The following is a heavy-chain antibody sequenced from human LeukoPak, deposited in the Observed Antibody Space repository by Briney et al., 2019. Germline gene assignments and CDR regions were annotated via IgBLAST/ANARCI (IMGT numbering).Heavy chain of an antibody. CDR2: ISYDGSNK. J-gene: IGHJ4*02. CDR1: GFRFSSYG. CDR3: AKVFQYSPQGGDY. D-gene: IGHD4-11*01. Sequence: GGPLRLSCAASGFRFSSYGMHWVRQAPDKGLEWVAIISYDGSNKYYAESVKGRFTISRDSSKNTLYLQMNSLRPEDTAVYYCAKVFQYSPQGGDYWGQGTLVTVSS. V-gene: IGHV3-30*18.